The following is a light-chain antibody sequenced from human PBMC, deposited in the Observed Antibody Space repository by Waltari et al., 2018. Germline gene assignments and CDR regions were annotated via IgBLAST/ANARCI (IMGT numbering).Light chain of an antibody. V-gene: IGKV3-15*01. J-gene: IGKJ1*01. CDR2: GPS. CDR3: QQSKIWPA. CDR1: QGISSD. Sequence: EIVMTQSPATLSVSPGERATLPCRASQGISSDLAWYQQKPGQAPRLLIFGPSTRATGVPARFSGSGSGTEFTLTISSLQSEDFGVYYCQQSKIWPAFGQGTKVEIK.